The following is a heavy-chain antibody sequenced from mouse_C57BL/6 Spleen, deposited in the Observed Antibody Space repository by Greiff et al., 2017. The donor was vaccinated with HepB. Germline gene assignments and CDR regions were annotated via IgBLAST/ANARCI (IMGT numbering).Heavy chain of an antibody. J-gene: IGHJ1*03. CDR1: GYTFTSYW. Sequence: VQLQQPGTELVKPGASVKLSCKASGYTFTSYWMHWVKQRPGQGLEWIGNINPSNGGTNYNEKFKSKATLTVDKSSSTAYMQLSSLTSEDSAVYYCARSGYYDYDYFDVWGTGTTVTVSS. V-gene: IGHV1-53*01. CDR2: INPSNGGT. D-gene: IGHD2-4*01. CDR3: ARSGYYDYDYFDV.